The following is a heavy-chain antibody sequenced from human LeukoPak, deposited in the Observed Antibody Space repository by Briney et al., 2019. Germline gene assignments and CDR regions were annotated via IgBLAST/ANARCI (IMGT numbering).Heavy chain of an antibody. V-gene: IGHV3-23*01. J-gene: IGHJ1*01. CDR2: ISPRGDIT. Sequence: PGGTLRLSCAASEFTFSSYGMSGVRQAPGKGLEWVSGISPRGDITYYKDSVRGRFTISRDNFKNTVSLQLNSLRAEDTAMYYCAKDDDWGRFNHWGQGTLVTVSS. CDR3: AKDDDWGRFNH. CDR1: EFTFSSYG. D-gene: IGHD3-16*01.